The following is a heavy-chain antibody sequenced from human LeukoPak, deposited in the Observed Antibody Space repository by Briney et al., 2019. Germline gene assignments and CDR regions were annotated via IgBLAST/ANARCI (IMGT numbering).Heavy chain of an antibody. CDR2: IIPIFGTA. Sequence: SVKVSCKASGGTFSSYAISWVRQAPGQGLEWMGGIIPIFGTANYAQKFQGRVTITADESTSTAYMELSSLRSEDTAVYYCARAAYDYYGMDVWGQGTTVTVSS. J-gene: IGHJ6*02. V-gene: IGHV1-69*13. CDR3: ARAAYDYYGMDV. CDR1: GGTFSSYA.